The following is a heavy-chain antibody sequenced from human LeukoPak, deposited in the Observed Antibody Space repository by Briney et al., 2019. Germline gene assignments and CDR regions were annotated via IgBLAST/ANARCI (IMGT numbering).Heavy chain of an antibody. CDR1: GFTFSHDW. D-gene: IGHD1-20*01. Sequence: GGSLRLSCAASGFTFSHDWMSWVREASGKGLEWVASIKQDGSGEHYVESVKGRFTFSRDNAKNSLYLQMNSLRAEDRRVYFCARDHYNWTPDQGYKVFDYWGQGSLVTVSS. J-gene: IGHJ4*02. V-gene: IGHV3-7*01. CDR2: IKQDGSGE. CDR3: ARDHYNWTPDQGYKVFDY.